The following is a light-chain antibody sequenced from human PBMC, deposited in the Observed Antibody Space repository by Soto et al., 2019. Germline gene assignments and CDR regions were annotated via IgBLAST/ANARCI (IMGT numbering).Light chain of an antibody. V-gene: IGKV3-20*01. CDR1: QSVGSSY. CDR2: DAS. J-gene: IGKJ3*01. CDR3: LQYDTSPFT. Sequence: EFVLTQSLGTLSLYPGERATLSCRASQSVGSSYLAWYQQKPGQAPRLLIYDASSRATGIPDRFSGSGSGTDFTLTISRLEPEDFAVYYCLQYDTSPFTFGPGTKVDIK.